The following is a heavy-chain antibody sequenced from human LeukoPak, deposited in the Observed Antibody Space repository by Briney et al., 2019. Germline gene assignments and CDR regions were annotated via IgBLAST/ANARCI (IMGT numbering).Heavy chain of an antibody. CDR3: ARAPRYYYGSGNGDY. CDR2: VHYSGST. Sequence: SETLSLTCSVSGGSISSSSYFWGWIRQPPGKGLEWIASVHYSGSTYYNPSLKSRVTISIDTSKNQFSLKLSSVTAADTAVYYCARAPRYYYGSGNGDYWGQGTLVTVSS. CDR1: GGSISSSSYF. J-gene: IGHJ4*02. V-gene: IGHV4-39*01. D-gene: IGHD3-10*01.